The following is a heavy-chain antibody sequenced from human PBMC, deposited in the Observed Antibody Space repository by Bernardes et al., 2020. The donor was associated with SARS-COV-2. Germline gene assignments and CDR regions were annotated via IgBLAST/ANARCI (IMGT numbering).Heavy chain of an antibody. V-gene: IGHV3-20*01. D-gene: IGHD6-19*01. CDR1: GFTFDDYG. J-gene: IGHJ2*01. Sequence: GGSLRLSCAASGFTFDDYGMSWVRQAPGKGLEWVAGVNWDGGSTSYADSVKGRFTISRDNAKNSLYLQMNSLRAEDTALYHCARAAVALGYFDLWGRGTLVTVSS. CDR3: ARAAVALGYFDL. CDR2: VNWDGGST.